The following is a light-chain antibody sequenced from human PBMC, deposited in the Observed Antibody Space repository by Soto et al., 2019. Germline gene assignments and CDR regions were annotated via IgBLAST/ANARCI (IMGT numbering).Light chain of an antibody. CDR3: QQYGSSGT. CDR2: GAS. J-gene: IGKJ1*01. Sequence: EIVLTQSPGTLSLSPGERATLSCRASQSVSNHYLAWYQQKPGQAPRLLIYGASNRATGIPDRFSGSGSGTDFTLTISRLEPEDFAVYYCQQYGSSGTFGQGTKVESK. CDR1: QSVSNHY. V-gene: IGKV3-20*01.